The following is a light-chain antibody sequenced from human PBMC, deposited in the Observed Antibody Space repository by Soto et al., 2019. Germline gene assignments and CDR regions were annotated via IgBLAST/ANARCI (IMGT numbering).Light chain of an antibody. J-gene: IGKJ5*01. V-gene: IGKV3-15*01. Sequence: EIVMTQSPATLSVSPGERATLSCRASQSVNSNLAWYQQKPGQAPTLLIYDASTRATGIPARFSGSGSVTEFTLTISSLQSEDFAVYYCQQFDNRPPVTFGQGTRLEIK. CDR2: DAS. CDR1: QSVNSN. CDR3: QQFDNRPPVT.